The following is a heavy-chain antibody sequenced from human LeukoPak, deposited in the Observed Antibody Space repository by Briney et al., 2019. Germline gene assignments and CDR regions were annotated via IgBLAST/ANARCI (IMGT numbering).Heavy chain of an antibody. Sequence: SVNVSCKASGGTFSSYAISWVRQAPGQGLEWMGRIIPILGIANYAQKFQGRVTITADKSTSTAYMELSSLRSEDTAVYYCAKDPLAWYFDLWGRGTLVTVSS. CDR3: AKDPLAWYFDL. V-gene: IGHV1-69*04. CDR1: GGTFSSYA. J-gene: IGHJ2*01. CDR2: IIPILGIA.